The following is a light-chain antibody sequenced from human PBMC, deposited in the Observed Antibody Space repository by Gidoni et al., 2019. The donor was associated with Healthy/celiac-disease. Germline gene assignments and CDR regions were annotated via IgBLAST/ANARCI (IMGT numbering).Light chain of an antibody. J-gene: IGKJ1*01. CDR3: MQALQTSWT. V-gene: IGKV2-28*01. CDR2: LGS. CDR1: QRLLHSNGYTY. Sequence: DIVMPQSPLSLPVTPGEPASISCRSSQRLLHSNGYTYLDWYLQKPGQSPQLLIYLGSNRASGVPDRFSGSGSGTDFTLKISRVEAEDVGVYYCMQALQTSWTFGQGTKVEIK.